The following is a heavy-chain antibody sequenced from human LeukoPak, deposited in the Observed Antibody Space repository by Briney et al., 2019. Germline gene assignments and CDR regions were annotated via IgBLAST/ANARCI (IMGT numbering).Heavy chain of an antibody. D-gene: IGHD3-10*01. V-gene: IGHV3-23*01. CDR3: ASILLWFVYDY. J-gene: IGHJ4*02. CDR1: GFTFSSSA. CDR2: ISGSDSST. Sequence: PGGSLRLSCAASGFTFSSSAMSWVRQAPGKGLEWVSTISGSDSSTHYADSVKGRFTISRDNSKNTLYLQMNSLRAEDTAVYYCASILLWFVYDYWGQGTLVTVSS.